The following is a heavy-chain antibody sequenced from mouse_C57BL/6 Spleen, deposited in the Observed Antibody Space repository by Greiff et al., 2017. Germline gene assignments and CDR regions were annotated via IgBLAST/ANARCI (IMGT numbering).Heavy chain of an antibody. CDR2: IDPEDSET. J-gene: IGHJ1*03. V-gene: IGHV14-2*01. D-gene: IGHD1-1*01. CDR3: APYYYGSSYRYFDV. Sequence: EVQLQQSGAELVKPGASVKLSCTASGFNIKDYYMHWVKQRPEQGLEWIGRIDPEDSETKYAPKFQGKATITADTSSNTAYLQLSRLTSEDTAVYYCAPYYYGSSYRYFDVWGTGTTVTVSS. CDR1: GFNIKDYY.